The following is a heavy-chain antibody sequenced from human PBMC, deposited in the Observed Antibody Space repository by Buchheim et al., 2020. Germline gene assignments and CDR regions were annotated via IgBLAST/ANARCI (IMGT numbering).Heavy chain of an antibody. J-gene: IGHJ5*02. CDR2: INPNSGGT. V-gene: IGHV1-2*02. CDR3: ARSEGIVGATSWFDP. Sequence: QVQLVQSGAEVKKPGASVKVSCKASGYTFTGYYMHWVRQAPGQGLEWMGWINPNSGGTNYAQKFQGRVTLTRDTTISTACMELSRLRSDDTAVYYCARSEGIVGATSWFDPWGQGTL. D-gene: IGHD1-26*01. CDR1: GYTFTGYY.